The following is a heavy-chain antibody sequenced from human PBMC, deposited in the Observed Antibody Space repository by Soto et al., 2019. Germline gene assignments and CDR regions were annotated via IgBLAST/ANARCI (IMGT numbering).Heavy chain of an antibody. V-gene: IGHV1-18*01. D-gene: IGHD3-10*01. CDR1: GYTFTSYG. J-gene: IGHJ5*02. Sequence: ASVKVSCKASGYTFTSYGTSWLRQAPGQGLEWMGWISAYNGNTNYAQKLQGRVTMTTDTSTSTAYMELRSLRSDDTAVYYCAREEPRQRLLWLGSVNWFDPWGQGTLVTVSS. CDR3: AREEPRQRLLWLGSVNWFDP. CDR2: ISAYNGNT.